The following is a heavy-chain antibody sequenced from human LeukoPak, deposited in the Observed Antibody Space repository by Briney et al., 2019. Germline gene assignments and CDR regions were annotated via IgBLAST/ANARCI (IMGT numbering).Heavy chain of an antibody. Sequence: ASVKVSCKASGHTFTSYGISWVRQAPGQGLEWMGWISAYNGNTNYAQKLQGRVTMTTDTSTSTAYMELRSLRSDDTAVYYCARQAVAGISRGLYYFDYWGRGTLVTVSS. CDR3: ARQAVAGISRGLYYFDY. CDR2: ISAYNGNT. V-gene: IGHV1-18*01. J-gene: IGHJ4*02. D-gene: IGHD6-19*01. CDR1: GHTFTSYG.